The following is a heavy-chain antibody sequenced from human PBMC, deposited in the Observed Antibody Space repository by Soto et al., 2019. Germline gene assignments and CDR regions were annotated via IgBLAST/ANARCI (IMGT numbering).Heavy chain of an antibody. D-gene: IGHD2-15*01. J-gene: IGHJ2*01. CDR1: GGTFSSYT. CDR2: IIPILGIA. CDR3: TRQDGHYRYFDL. Sequence: QVQLVQSGAEVKKPGSSVKVSCKASGGTFSSYTISWVRQAPGQGLEWMGRIIPILGIANYAQKYQGRVTITADKSTGTCYMELSSLRIEDTAVYYSTRQDGHYRYFDLWGRRTLVTVSS. V-gene: IGHV1-69*02.